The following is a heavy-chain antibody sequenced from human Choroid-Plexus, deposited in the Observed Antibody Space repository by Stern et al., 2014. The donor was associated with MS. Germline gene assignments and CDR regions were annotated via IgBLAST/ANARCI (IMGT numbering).Heavy chain of an antibody. J-gene: IGHJ5*02. V-gene: IGHV3-30*18. CDR2: VSYDGSNK. CDR1: GFTFGSCA. D-gene: IGHD2/OR15-2a*01. Sequence: MQLVGSGGGVVQPGRPLRLSCVASGFTFGSCAMHWVRQAPGKGLEWVAGVSYDGSNKYYADSVKGRFTISRDNSQNTLYMQMSSLRPEDTAVYYCAKDRQYLTYFFDHWGQGSLVTVSS. CDR3: AKDRQYLTYFFDH.